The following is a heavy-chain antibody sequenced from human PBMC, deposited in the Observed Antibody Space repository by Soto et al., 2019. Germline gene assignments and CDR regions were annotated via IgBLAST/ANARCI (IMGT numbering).Heavy chain of an antibody. V-gene: IGHV4-31*02. CDR2: IYYSGST. D-gene: IGHD3-9*01. CDR3: ARGEMALWLRYFVWPIYYGMDV. Sequence: LSLTCTVSGGSISSGGYYWSWIRQHPGKGLEWIGYIYYSGSTYYNPSLKSRVTISVETSKNQFSLKLSSVTAADTAVYYCARGEMALWLRYFVWPIYYGMDVWRQGTPLTVSS. J-gene: IGHJ6*02. CDR1: GGSISSGGYY.